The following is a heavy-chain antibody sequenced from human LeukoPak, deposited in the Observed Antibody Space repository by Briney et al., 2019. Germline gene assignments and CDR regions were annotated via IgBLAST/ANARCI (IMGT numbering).Heavy chain of an antibody. Sequence: PGGSLRLSCAASGFTFSSYWMSWVRQAPGKGLEWISSISTGGTYIYYADSVKGRFTISRDNAKNSLYLQMNSLRAEDTAVYYCTKSRSSWSDDTFDIWGQGTMVTVSS. J-gene: IGHJ3*02. V-gene: IGHV3-21*01. CDR2: ISTGGTYI. CDR3: TKSRSSWSDDTFDI. D-gene: IGHD6-13*01. CDR1: GFTFSSYW.